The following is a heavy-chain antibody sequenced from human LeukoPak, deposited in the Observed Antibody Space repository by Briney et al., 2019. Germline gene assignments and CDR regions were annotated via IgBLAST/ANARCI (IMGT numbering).Heavy chain of an antibody. V-gene: IGHV4-34*01. D-gene: IGHD3-10*01. CDR3: ARVLNYYGSGSYYNPPYYYYYGMDV. Sequence: SETLSLTCAVYGGSFSGYYWSWIRQPPGKGLEWIGEINHSGSTNYNPSLKSRVTISVDTSKNQFSLKLSSVTAADTAVYYCARVLNYYGSGSYYNPPYYYYYGMDVWGKGTTVTVSS. J-gene: IGHJ6*04. CDR1: GGSFSGYY. CDR2: INHSGST.